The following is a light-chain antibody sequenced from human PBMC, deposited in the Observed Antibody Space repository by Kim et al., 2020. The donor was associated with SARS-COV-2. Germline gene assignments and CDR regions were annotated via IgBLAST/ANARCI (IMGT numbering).Light chain of an antibody. J-gene: IGKJ2*01. CDR2: SVS. Sequence: EIVLTQSPGTLSLSPGERATLSCRTSQSVCSHCLAWYQQKPGQAPRLLIYSVSNRATGIPDRFSGSGSGTDFTLTISRLEPEDVAVYYCQQHDIAPPYTFGQGTKLEI. CDR1: QSVCSHC. CDR3: QQHDIAPPYT. V-gene: IGKV3-20*01.